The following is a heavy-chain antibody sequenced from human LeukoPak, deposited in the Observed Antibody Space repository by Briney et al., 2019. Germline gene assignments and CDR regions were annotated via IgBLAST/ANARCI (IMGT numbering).Heavy chain of an antibody. D-gene: IGHD5-24*01. CDR1: GYSISNSYY. CDR3: ARHGSAGHDYYMDV. V-gene: IGHV4-38-2*01. CDR2: IFQSGST. Sequence: PSETLSLTCAVSGYSISNSYYWGWIRQPPGKGLEWIGNIFQSGSTFYNPSLKSRVTISVDTSKNQFTLKLSSVTAADTAVYYCARHGSAGHDYYMDVWGKGTTVTVSS. J-gene: IGHJ6*03.